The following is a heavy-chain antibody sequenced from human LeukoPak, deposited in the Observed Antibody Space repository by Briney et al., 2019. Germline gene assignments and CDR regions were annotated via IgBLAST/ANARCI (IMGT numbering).Heavy chain of an antibody. V-gene: IGHV1-18*01. CDR3: ARAPNCGGGSCYSDY. D-gene: IGHD2-15*01. J-gene: IGHJ4*02. CDR2: ISAYNGNT. CDR1: GYTFTSYG. Sequence: ASVKVSCKASGYTFTSYGISWVRQAPGQGLEWMGWISAYNGNTNYAQKLQGRVTMTTDTSTSTAYMELGSLRSDDTAVYYCARAPNCGGGSCYSDYWGQGTLVTVSS.